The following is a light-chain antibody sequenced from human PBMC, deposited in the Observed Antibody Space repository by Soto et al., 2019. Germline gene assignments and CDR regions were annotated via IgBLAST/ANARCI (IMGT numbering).Light chain of an antibody. CDR2: DVS. CDR3: SSYTSSYTLV. J-gene: IGLJ2*01. V-gene: IGLV2-14*01. Sequence: QSALTQPASVSGSPGQSITISCTGTSSDVGCYNYVSWYQQHPVKAPKLMIYDVSNRPSGVSNRFSGSKSGNTAALTISGRQAGDEADDDCSSYTSSYTLVFGGGTKLTVL. CDR1: SSDVGCYNY.